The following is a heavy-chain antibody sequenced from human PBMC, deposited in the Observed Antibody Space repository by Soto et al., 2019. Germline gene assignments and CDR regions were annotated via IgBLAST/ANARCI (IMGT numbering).Heavy chain of an antibody. CDR3: ARGRGDTAMAWYY. V-gene: IGHV4-59*01. Sequence: QVQLQESGPGLVKPSETLSLTCTVSGGSISSYYWSWIRQSPGKGLEWIGYISYSGSTKYNPSLKSRVTISVDTPKNQFSLMLSSVTAADTAVYYCARGRGDTAMAWYYWGQGTLVTVSS. J-gene: IGHJ4*02. D-gene: IGHD5-18*01. CDR2: ISYSGST. CDR1: GGSISSYY.